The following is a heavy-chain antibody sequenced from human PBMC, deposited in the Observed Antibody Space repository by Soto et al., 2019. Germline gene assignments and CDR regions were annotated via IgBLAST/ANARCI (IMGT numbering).Heavy chain of an antibody. D-gene: IGHD6-19*01. Sequence: PSDTLSLTCTVSGGSISRGTSYLSCIRQPPGKGLEWIGSIYYSGSIYYNPSLRSRVTIFVDTSKNQFSLKLSSVTAADTAVYYCATGIAVAAVEWFDPWGQGTLVTVSS. V-gene: IGHV4-39*01. CDR2: IYYSGSI. CDR3: ATGIAVAAVEWFDP. J-gene: IGHJ5*02. CDR1: GGSISRGTSY.